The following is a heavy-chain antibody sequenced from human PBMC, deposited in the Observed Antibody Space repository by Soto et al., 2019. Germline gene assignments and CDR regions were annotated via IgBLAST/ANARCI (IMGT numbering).Heavy chain of an antibody. Sequence: SETLSLTCTVSGDSISTSRYYWALIRQPPGTGLEWIGTIYNDGVTYYNPSLKSRVTLPIDTSKNQFSLKLGSVTAADSAIYYCARHYCTGGPCYFDYWGQGTLVTVSS. CDR2: IYNDGVT. CDR1: GDSISTSRYY. J-gene: IGHJ4*02. V-gene: IGHV4-39*01. D-gene: IGHD2-8*02. CDR3: ARHYCTGGPCYFDY.